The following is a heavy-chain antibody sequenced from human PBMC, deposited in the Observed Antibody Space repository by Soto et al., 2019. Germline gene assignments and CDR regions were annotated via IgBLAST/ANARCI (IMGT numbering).Heavy chain of an antibody. D-gene: IGHD6-19*01. CDR3: VKRIAVYGMDV. Sequence: PGGSLRRSCSASGFTFSSYAMHWVRQAPGKGLEYISAIDKNGGTTYYADSVKGRFTISRDNSKNTLSLQMSSLRPEDTAVYYCVKRIAVYGMDVWGQGTTVTVSS. J-gene: IGHJ6*02. CDR1: GFTFSSYA. V-gene: IGHV3-64D*06. CDR2: IDKNGGTT.